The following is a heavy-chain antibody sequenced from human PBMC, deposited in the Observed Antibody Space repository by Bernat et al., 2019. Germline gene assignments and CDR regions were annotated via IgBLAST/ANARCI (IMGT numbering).Heavy chain of an antibody. CDR2: ISNSGGAT. V-gene: IGHV3-23*01. D-gene: IGHD1-26*01. Sequence: ELQLLESGGGLGHPGGSLRLSCAASGFSFSNFAMTWVRQAPGKGLDWVASISNSGGATYYADSVKGRFTISRDNSKNTLYLQVNSLRDEDTAVYYCVKPKWGPDAFEIWGQGAMVTVSS. CDR3: VKPKWGPDAFEI. J-gene: IGHJ3*02. CDR1: GFSFSNFA.